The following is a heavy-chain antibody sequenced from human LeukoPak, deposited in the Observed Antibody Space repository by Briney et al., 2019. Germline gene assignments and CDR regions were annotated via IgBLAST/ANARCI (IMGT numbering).Heavy chain of an antibody. CDR1: GGTFSSYA. CDR3: ARSSSWYYRD. D-gene: IGHD6-13*01. CDR2: IIPIFGTA. J-gene: IGHJ4*02. V-gene: IGHV1-69*05. Sequence: SVKVSCKASGGTFSSYAISWVRQAPGQGLEWMGGIIPIFGTANYAQKFQGRVTMTRDTSTSTVYMELSSLRSEDTAVYYCARSSSWYYRDWGQGTLVTVSS.